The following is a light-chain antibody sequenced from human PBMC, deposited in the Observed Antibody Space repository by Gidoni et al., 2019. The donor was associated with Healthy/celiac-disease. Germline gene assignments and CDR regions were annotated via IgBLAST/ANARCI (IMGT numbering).Light chain of an antibody. CDR1: QGVSSY. Sequence: ENVLTQSPATLSLSPGERATLSCKASQGVSSYLAWDQQKPGQPPRLLIHDASNRATGIPARFSGSGSGTDFTLTISSLEPEDFAVYYCQQRSNWLWTFGQGTKVEIK. V-gene: IGKV3-11*01. CDR2: DAS. J-gene: IGKJ1*01. CDR3: QQRSNWLWT.